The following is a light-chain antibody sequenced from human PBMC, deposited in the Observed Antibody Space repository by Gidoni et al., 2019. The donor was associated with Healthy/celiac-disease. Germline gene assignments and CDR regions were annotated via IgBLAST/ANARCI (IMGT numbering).Light chain of an antibody. J-gene: IGKJ3*01. CDR3: QQRSNWPLGT. CDR2: DAS. Sequence: EIVLTQSPATLSLSPGERATLSCRASQSVSSYLAWYQQNPGQAPRLLIYDASNRATGIPARYSGSGSGTDFTLTISSLEPEDFAVYYCQQRSNWPLGTFGPGTKVDIK. CDR1: QSVSSY. V-gene: IGKV3-11*01.